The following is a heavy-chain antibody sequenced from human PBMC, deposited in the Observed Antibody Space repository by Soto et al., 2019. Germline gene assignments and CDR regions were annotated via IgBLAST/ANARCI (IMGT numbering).Heavy chain of an antibody. D-gene: IGHD3-3*01. CDR1: GGSFTSNNW. CDR2: IYRTGST. CDR3: VRALGSRFMEWPRFDP. V-gene: IGHV4-4*02. Sequence: PSETLSLTCAVSGGSFTSNNWWTWVRQPPGQGLEWIGEIYRTGSTNYSPSLKSRVTISLDKSENQFSLKVTSLTADTAVYYCVRALGSRFMEWPRFDPWGQGKLVTVSS. J-gene: IGHJ5*02.